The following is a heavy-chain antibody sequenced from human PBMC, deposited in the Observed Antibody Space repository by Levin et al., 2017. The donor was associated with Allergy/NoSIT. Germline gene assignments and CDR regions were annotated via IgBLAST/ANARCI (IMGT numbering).Heavy chain of an antibody. J-gene: IGHJ4*02. V-gene: IGHV3-11*06. CDR2: ISVSGRET. D-gene: IGHD3/OR15-3a*01. CDR1: GFRFSDYY. Sequence: GGSLRLSCAASGFRFSDYYMSWIRQVPGKGLEWVSYISVSGRETNYADSVKGRFTISRDNAMNSLSLQMNSLRVDDSAVYYCAREGFWTDWGQGTLVTVSS. CDR3: AREGFWTD.